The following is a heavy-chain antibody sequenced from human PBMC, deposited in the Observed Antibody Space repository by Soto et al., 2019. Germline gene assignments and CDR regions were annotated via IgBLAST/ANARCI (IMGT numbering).Heavy chain of an antibody. Sequence: VAVISNDGSKTYYADSVKGRFTISRDNSENTLYLEMSSLRAEDTTVYHCAKDGPARRTTTVTTGFFDYWGQGILVAVSS. V-gene: IGHV3-30-3*02. J-gene: IGHJ4*02. CDR2: ISNDGSKT. CDR3: AKDGPARRTTTVTTGFFDY. D-gene: IGHD4-17*01.